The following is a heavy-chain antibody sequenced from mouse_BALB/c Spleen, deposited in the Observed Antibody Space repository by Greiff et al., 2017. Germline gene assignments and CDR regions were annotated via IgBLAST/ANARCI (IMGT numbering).Heavy chain of an antibody. CDR1: GYAFTNYL. J-gene: IGHJ3*01. CDR2: INPGSGGT. V-gene: IGHV1-54*01. CDR3: ARSAREFAY. Sequence: VQLVESGAELVRPGTSVKVSCKASGYAFTNYLIEWVKQRPGQGLEWIGVINPGSGGTNYNEKFKGKATLTADKSSSTAYMQLSSLTSDDSAVYFCARSAREFAYWGQGTLVTVSA.